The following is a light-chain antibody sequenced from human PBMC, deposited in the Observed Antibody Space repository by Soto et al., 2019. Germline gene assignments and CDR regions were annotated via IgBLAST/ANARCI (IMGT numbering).Light chain of an antibody. CDR2: KAS. CDR1: QSVDTW. J-gene: IGKJ1*01. CDR3: QHYNDYSRM. V-gene: IGKV1-5*03. Sequence: DIQMTHSPSTLSASIGDRVTITCRASQSVDTWLAWYQQKPGKAPKLLIYKASNLQTGVPSRFSGSGSGTEFTLTISSLQPDDFATYYCQHYNDYSRMFGQGTKVEIK.